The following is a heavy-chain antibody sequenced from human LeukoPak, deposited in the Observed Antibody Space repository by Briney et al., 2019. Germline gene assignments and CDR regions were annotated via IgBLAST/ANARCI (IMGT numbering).Heavy chain of an antibody. CDR2: ISSSSSYI. J-gene: IGHJ4*02. CDR1: GFTVSSNS. V-gene: IGHV3-21*01. D-gene: IGHD3-22*01. CDR3: ATGDCPYDSSDHRDY. Sequence: GGSLRFSGSASGFTVSSNSRDWVGQGPGKGLEWVSSISSSSSYIYYADSVKGRLTISRDNAKNSLYLQMNSLIAKDTAVYYCATGDCPYDSSDHRDYWGQGTLVTVSS.